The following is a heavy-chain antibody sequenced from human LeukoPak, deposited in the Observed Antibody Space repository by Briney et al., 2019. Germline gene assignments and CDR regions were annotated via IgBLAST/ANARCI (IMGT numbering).Heavy chain of an antibody. CDR1: GYSFTSYW. CDR2: IDPSDSYT. CDR3: ARRQGTTLNFDY. Sequence: GESLKISCKGSGYSFTSYWISWVRQMPGKGLEWMGRIDPSDSYTNYSPSFQGHVTISADKSISTAYLQWSSLKASDTAMYYCARRQGTTLNFDYWGQGTLVTVSS. D-gene: IGHD1-1*01. V-gene: IGHV5-10-1*01. J-gene: IGHJ4*02.